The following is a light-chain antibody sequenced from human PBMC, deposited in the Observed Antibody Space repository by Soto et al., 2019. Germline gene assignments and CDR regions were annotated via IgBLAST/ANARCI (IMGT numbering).Light chain of an antibody. J-gene: IGKJ4*02. CDR3: QQFDDLPLT. V-gene: IGKV1-33*01. CDR1: QDISNY. CDR2: DAS. Sequence: DIQMTQSPSSLSASVGDRVTITCQASQDISNYLNWYQQKPGKAPKILIYDASVLEPGVPSRFSGGGSGTHFTLTISSLQAEDVATYYCQQFDDLPLTFGGGTKVEIK.